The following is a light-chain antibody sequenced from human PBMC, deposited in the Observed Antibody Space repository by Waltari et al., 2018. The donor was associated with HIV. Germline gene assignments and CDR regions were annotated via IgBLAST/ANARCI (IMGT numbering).Light chain of an antibody. V-gene: IGLV2-14*03. CDR3: XSYTSSXXXX. J-gene: IGLJ2*01. Sequence: QXALTQPASVSGSPGQSITXSCTGTSSDVGGYKYVSWYQQHPGKAPKXMXXXXXXRPXGIXXRXXXXXXGXXASLTIXGLXAEXESDYYCXSYTSSXXXXXGGGTKLTVL. CDR2: XXX. CDR1: SSDVGGYKY.